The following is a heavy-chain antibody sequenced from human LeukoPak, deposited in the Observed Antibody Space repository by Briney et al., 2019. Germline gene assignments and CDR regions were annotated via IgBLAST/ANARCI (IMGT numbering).Heavy chain of an antibody. CDR2: ISYDGSNK. CDR1: GFTFRNYG. Sequence: GGSLRLSCAASGFTFRNYGMHWVRQAPGKGLEWVAVISYDGSNKYYADSVKGRFTISRDNSKNTLYLQMNSLRGEDTAVYYCARDNPNGYSFDYWGQGTLVTVSS. D-gene: IGHD2-8*01. V-gene: IGHV3-30*03. J-gene: IGHJ4*02. CDR3: ARDNPNGYSFDY.